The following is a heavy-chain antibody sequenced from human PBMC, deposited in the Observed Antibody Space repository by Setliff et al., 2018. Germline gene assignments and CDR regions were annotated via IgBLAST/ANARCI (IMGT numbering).Heavy chain of an antibody. J-gene: IGHJ3*02. D-gene: IGHD3-3*01. CDR2: INHSGST. CDR1: GGSFSNYY. V-gene: IGHV4-34*01. Sequence: PSETLSLTCTVYGGSFSNYYWSWIRQPPGKGLEWIVEINHSGSTNYNPSLKGRVTISVDTSKNQLSLKVNSVSVADTAVYFCRFWDGFSPEAFDIWGQGTMVTVSS. CDR3: RFWDGFSPEAFDI.